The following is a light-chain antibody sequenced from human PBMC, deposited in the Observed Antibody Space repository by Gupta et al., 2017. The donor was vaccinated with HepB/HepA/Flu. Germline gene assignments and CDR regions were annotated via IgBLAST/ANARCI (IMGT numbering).Light chain of an antibody. J-gene: IGLJ2*01. Sequence: QSALTQPASLAGSPGQSITISCPGTSSDFGGYNYVSWYQQHPGKAPKLLIYDVGNRPSGVSNRFSGSKSGNTASLTISGLQAEDEADYYCSSFTFTTTLVIFGGGTKLTVL. CDR1: SSDFGGYNY. CDR3: SSFTFTTTLVI. V-gene: IGLV2-14*03. CDR2: DVG.